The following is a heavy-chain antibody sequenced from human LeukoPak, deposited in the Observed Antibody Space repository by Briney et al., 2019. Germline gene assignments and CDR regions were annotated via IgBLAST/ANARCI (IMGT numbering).Heavy chain of an antibody. D-gene: IGHD3-3*01. V-gene: IGHV4-31*03. J-gene: IGHJ4*02. CDR1: GGSISSGGYY. CDR2: IYYSGCT. CDR3: ARAVYDFWSGYQYYFDY. Sequence: SETLSLTCTVSGGSISSGGYYWSWIRQHPGKGLEWIGYIYYSGCTYYNPSLKSRVTISVDTSKNQFSLKLSSVTAADTAVYYCARAVYDFWSGYQYYFDYWGQGTLVTVSS.